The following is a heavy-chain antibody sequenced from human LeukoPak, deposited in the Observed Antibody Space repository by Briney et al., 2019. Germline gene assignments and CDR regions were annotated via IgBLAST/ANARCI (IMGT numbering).Heavy chain of an antibody. CDR3: ARDSQQLAPGWFDP. J-gene: IGHJ5*02. CDR1: GYTFTSYD. Sequence: GASVKVSCKASGYTFTSYDINWVRQATGQGLEWMGWMNPNSGNTGYAQKFQGRVTMTRNTSISTAYMELSSLRSEDTAVYYCARDSQQLAPGWFDPWGQGTLVTVSS. D-gene: IGHD6-13*01. V-gene: IGHV1-8*01. CDR2: MNPNSGNT.